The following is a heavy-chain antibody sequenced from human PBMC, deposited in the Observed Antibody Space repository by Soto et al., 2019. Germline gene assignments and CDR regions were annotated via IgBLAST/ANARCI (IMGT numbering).Heavy chain of an antibody. CDR3: AKVRGEWELLFWFDP. J-gene: IGHJ5*02. V-gene: IGHV3-30*18. D-gene: IGHD1-26*01. CDR2: ISYDGSNK. Sequence: QVQLVESGGGVVQPGRSLRLSCAASGFTFSSYGMHWVRQAPGKGLEGVAVISYDGSNKYYADSVKGRFTISRDNSKNTLYLQMNSLRAEDTAVYYCAKVRGEWELLFWFDPWGQGTLVTVSS. CDR1: GFTFSSYG.